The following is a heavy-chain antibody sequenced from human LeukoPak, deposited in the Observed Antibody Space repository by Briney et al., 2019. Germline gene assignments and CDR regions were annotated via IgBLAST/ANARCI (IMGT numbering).Heavy chain of an antibody. V-gene: IGHV3-9*01. CDR1: GFTFDDYA. CDR3: ARDESYGMDV. CDR2: ISWNSGSI. Sequence: GGSLRLSCAASGFTFDDYAMHWVRQAPGKGLEWVSGISWNSGSIGYADSVKGRFTISRDNAKNSLYLQMNSLRAEDTAVYYCARDESYGMDVWGQGTTVTVSS. J-gene: IGHJ6*02.